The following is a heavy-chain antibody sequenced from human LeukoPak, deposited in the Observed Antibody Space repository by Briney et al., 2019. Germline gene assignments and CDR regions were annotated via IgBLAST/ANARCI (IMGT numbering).Heavy chain of an antibody. CDR2: INPNSGGT. CDR1: GYTFTGYY. CDR3: ARDLRLVITYYFDY. D-gene: IGHD3-9*01. J-gene: IGHJ4*02. V-gene: IGHV1-2*02. Sequence: ASVKVSCKASGYTFTGYYIHWVRQAPGQGLEWLGWINPNSGGTNYAQKFQGRVTMTRDTSISTAYMELSRLRSDDTAVYYCARDLRLVITYYFDYWGQGTLVTVSS.